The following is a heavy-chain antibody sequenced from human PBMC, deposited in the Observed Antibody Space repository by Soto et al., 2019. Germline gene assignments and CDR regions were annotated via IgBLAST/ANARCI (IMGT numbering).Heavy chain of an antibody. D-gene: IGHD3-9*01. V-gene: IGHV5-10-1*01. J-gene: IGHJ6*02. CDR3: ARLVTYFYYYYGMDV. CDR1: GYSFTSYW. CDR2: IDPSDSYT. Sequence: GESLKISCKGSGYSFTSYWISWVRQMPGKGLEWMGRIDPSDSYTNYSPSFQGHVTISADKSISTAYLQWSSLKASDTAMYYCARLVTYFYYYYGMDVWGQGTTVTVSS.